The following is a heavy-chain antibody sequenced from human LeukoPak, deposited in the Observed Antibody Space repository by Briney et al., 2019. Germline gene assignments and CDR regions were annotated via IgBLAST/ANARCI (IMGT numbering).Heavy chain of an antibody. CDR3: ARQGTPASKLWFGELYNWFDP. V-gene: IGHV5-10-1*01. CDR2: IDPSDSYT. J-gene: IGHJ5*02. D-gene: IGHD3-10*01. CDR1: GYSFTSYW. Sequence: GESLKISCKGSGYSFTSYWISWVRQMPGKGLEWTGRIDPSDSYTNYSPSFQGHVTISADKSISTAYLQWSSLKASDTAMYYCARQGTPASKLWFGELYNWFDPWGQGTLVTVSS.